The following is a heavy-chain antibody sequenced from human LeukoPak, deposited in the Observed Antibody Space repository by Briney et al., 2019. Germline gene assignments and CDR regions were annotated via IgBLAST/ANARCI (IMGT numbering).Heavy chain of an antibody. CDR3: ARGLGYCSDGVCYTFTY. Sequence: GSLRLSCAASGFTFSSYAMSWVRQAPGKGLEWIGYIYSSGSTNYNPSLESRVTISVDTSKKQFSLKLSSVTAADTAVYYCARGLGYCSDGVCYTFTYWGQGTLVTVSS. CDR1: GFTFSSYA. CDR2: IYSSGST. J-gene: IGHJ4*02. D-gene: IGHD2-8*01. V-gene: IGHV4-59*08.